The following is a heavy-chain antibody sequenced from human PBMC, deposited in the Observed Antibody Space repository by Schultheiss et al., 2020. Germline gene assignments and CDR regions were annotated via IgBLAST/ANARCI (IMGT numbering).Heavy chain of an antibody. CDR3: ARGSSAVAGLLDP. CDR1: GGTFSSYA. V-gene: IGHV1-69*01. CDR2: IIPIFGTA. D-gene: IGHD6-19*01. Sequence: KISCKASGGTFSSYAISWVRQAPGQGLEWMGGIIPIFGTANYAQKFQGIVTITADESTSTAYMELSSLRSEDTAVYYCARGSSAVAGLLDPWGQGTLVTVSS. J-gene: IGHJ5*02.